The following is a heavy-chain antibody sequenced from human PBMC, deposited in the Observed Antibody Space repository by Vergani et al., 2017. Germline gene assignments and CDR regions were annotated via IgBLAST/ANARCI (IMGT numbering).Heavy chain of an antibody. J-gene: IGHJ6*03. CDR2: IYTSGGT. D-gene: IGHD6-25*01. Sequence: QVQLQESGPGLVKPSQTLSLTCTVSGGSISSGSYYWSWIRQPAGKGLEWIGRIYTSGGTNYTPSLKSRVTMSVDTSKNQFSLKLSSVTAADTAVYYCASFRSEYYYYYMDVWGKGTTVTVSS. V-gene: IGHV4-61*02. CDR3: ASFRSEYYYYYMDV. CDR1: GGSISSGSYY.